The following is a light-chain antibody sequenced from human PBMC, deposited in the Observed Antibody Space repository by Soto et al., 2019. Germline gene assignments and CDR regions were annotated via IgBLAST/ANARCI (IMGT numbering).Light chain of an antibody. CDR3: HQYAASPLT. Sequence: EIVLTQSPGTLSLSPGESTTLSCRASQSVGRNFLAWYQQKPGRAPRLLIHGASYRATGVPDRFSGSGSETDFTLTISRLEPEDFAVYYCHQYAASPLTFGGLTKVEI. CDR2: GAS. J-gene: IGKJ4*01. CDR1: QSVGRNF. V-gene: IGKV3-20*01.